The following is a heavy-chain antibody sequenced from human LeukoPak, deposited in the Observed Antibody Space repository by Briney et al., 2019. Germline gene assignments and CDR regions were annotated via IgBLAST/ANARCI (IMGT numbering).Heavy chain of an antibody. V-gene: IGHV3-23*01. D-gene: IGHD3-16*02. CDR2: ISGSGGST. CDR1: GFTFSSYA. J-gene: IGHJ4*02. CDR3: AKDGRPGVAAHYVWGSYRYMIPTPDY. Sequence: PGGSLRLSCAASGFTFSSYAMSWVRQAPGKGLEWVSAISGSGGSTYYADSVKGRFTISRDNSKNTLYLQMNSLRAEDAAVYYCAKDGRPGVAAHYVWGSYRYMIPTPDYWGQGTLVTVSS.